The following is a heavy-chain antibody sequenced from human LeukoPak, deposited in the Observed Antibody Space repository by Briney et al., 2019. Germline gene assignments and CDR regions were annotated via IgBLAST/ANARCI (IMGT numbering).Heavy chain of an antibody. CDR3: ARGYSSGWHLDY. Sequence: PSQTLSLTCAVYGGSFSGYYWSWIRQPPGKGLEWIGEINHSESTNYNPSLKSRVTISVDTSKNQFSLKLSSVTAADTAVYYCARGYSSGWHLDYWGQGTLVTVSS. CDR2: INHSEST. D-gene: IGHD6-19*01. CDR1: GGSFSGYY. J-gene: IGHJ4*02. V-gene: IGHV4-34*01.